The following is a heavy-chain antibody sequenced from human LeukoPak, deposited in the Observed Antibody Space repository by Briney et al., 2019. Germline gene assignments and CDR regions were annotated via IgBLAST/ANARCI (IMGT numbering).Heavy chain of an antibody. D-gene: IGHD3-10*01. CDR1: GYTFTSYA. J-gene: IGHJ4*02. V-gene: IGHV1-3*01. CDR3: ARDSFGLWFGDLPLYYFDY. CDR2: INAGNANT. Sequence: ASVKVSCKASGYTFTSYAIHWVRQAPGQRLEWMGWINAGNANTKYLQKFQGRVTITRDTFASTAYMELSSLRSEDTAVYYCARDSFGLWFGDLPLYYFDYWGQGTLVTVSS.